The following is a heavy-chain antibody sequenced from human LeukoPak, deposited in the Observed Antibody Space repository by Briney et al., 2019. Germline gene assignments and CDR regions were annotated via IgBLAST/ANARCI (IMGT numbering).Heavy chain of an antibody. Sequence: SETLSLTCAVYGGSFSGYYWSWIRQPPGKGLEWIGEINHSGSTNYNPSLKSRVTISVDTSKNQFSLKLSSVTAADTAVYYCAREGYCSSTSCMKSFDYWGQGTLVTVSS. CDR1: GGSFSGYY. CDR3: AREGYCSSTSCMKSFDY. CDR2: INHSGST. J-gene: IGHJ4*02. D-gene: IGHD2-2*01. V-gene: IGHV4-34*01.